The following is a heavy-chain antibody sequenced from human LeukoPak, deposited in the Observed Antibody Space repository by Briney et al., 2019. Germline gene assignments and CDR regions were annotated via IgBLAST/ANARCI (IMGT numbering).Heavy chain of an antibody. CDR1: GFTFSNYN. CDR2: ITSSISTK. CDR3: ARVEYCSSTSCYEGWFDP. D-gene: IGHD2-2*01. J-gene: IGHJ5*02. Sequence: PGGSLRLSCAASGFTFSNYNMNWVRQAPGKGLEWISYITSSISTKYYADSVKGRFTISRDNAKNSLYLQMNSLRDEDTAVYYCARVEYCSSTSCYEGWFDPWGQGTLVTVSS. V-gene: IGHV3-48*02.